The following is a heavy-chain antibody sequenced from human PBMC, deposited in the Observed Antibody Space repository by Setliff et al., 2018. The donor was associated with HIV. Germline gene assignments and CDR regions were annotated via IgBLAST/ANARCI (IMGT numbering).Heavy chain of an antibody. CDR3: ARGMIRGAIITEFDS. Sequence: AASVKVSCKTSGYTFTTYAIHWVRQAPGQRLDWMGWINGGNGHTKSSERFQGRVTFSRDSSASAAQMELSSLTSEDTAVYFCARGMIRGAIITEFDSWGQGTLVTVSS. CDR1: GYTFTTYA. J-gene: IGHJ4*02. D-gene: IGHD3-10*01. CDR2: INGGNGHT. V-gene: IGHV1-3*01.